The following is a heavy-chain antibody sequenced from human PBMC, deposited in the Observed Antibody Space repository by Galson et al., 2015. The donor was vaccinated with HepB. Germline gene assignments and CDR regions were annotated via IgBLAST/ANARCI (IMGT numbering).Heavy chain of an antibody. Sequence: SVKVSCKASGYTFTSYYMHWVRQAPGQGLEWMGIINPSGGSTSYAQKLQGRVTMTRDTSTSTVYMELSSLRSEDTAVYYCAREDNYYDSSGYGLDYWGQGTLVTVSS. D-gene: IGHD3-22*01. V-gene: IGHV1-46*01. CDR2: INPSGGST. CDR3: AREDNYYDSSGYGLDY. CDR1: GYTFTSYY. J-gene: IGHJ4*02.